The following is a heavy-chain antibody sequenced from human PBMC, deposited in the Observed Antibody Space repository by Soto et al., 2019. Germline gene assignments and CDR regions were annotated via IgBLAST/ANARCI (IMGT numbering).Heavy chain of an antibody. Sequence: WGTLRISCAASRFTPSSYAMHWVRQAPGKGLEWVAVISYDGSNKYYADSVTGRFSIYRDNSKHTLHLHMTSLRAEDTAVYYCERDAGVGVRVWSIRWYFVYSDRRTL. V-gene: IGHV3-30-3*01. J-gene: IGHJ4*02. CDR3: ERDAGVGVRVWSIRWYFVY. CDR2: ISYDGSNK. D-gene: IGHD3-16*01. CDR1: RFTPSSYA.